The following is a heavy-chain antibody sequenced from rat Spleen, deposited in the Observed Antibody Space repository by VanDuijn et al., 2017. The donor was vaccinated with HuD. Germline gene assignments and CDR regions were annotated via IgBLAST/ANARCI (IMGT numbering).Heavy chain of an antibody. J-gene: IGHJ2*01. Sequence: EVQLVESGGGLVQPGRSMKLSCAASGFTFNNYWMYWIRQAPGKGLEWISSINTDGGTTYYPDSVKGRFTMSRDNAKSTLYLQMDSLRSEDTATYYCSTAGSFTDYYFAGGFDYWGQGVMVTVSS. CDR2: INTDGGTT. D-gene: IGHD1-6*01. V-gene: IGHV5-31*01. CDR3: STAGSFTDYYFAGGFDY. CDR1: GFTFNNYW.